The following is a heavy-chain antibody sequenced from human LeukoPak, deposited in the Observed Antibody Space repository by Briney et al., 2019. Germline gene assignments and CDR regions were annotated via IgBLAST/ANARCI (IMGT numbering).Heavy chain of an antibody. CDR3: ARQLWFGESPSHDYYYYYMDV. CDR2: IYYSGST. CDR1: GGSISSSSYY. J-gene: IGHJ6*03. D-gene: IGHD3-10*01. V-gene: IGHV4-39*01. Sequence: SETLSLTCTVSGGSISSSSYYWGWIRQPPGKGLEWIGSIYYSGSTYYNPSLKSRVTISVDTSKNQFSLKLSSVTAADTAVYYCARQLWFGESPSHDYYYYYMDVWGKGTTVTISS.